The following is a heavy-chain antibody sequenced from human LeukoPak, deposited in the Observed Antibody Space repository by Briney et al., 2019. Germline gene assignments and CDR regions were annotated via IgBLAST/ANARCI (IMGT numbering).Heavy chain of an antibody. J-gene: IGHJ4*02. Sequence: GGSLRLSCAASGFTFSSYWMRWVRQAPGKGLVWVSRINSDGSSTSYADSVKGRFTISRYNAKNSLYLQMNGLRAEDTAVYYCARARQFCSSGPCYSEAIDYWGQGTLVTVPS. CDR1: GFTFSSYW. V-gene: IGHV3-74*01. CDR2: INSDGSST. CDR3: ARARQFCSSGPCYSEAIDY. D-gene: IGHD2-15*01.